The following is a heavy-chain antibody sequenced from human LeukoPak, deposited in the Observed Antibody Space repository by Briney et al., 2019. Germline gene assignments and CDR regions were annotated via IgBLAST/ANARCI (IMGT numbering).Heavy chain of an antibody. D-gene: IGHD3-10*01. Sequence: GGSLRLSCAASGFTFSSYAMSWVRQAPGKGLEWVSAISGSGGSTYYADSVKGRFTISRDNSKNTLYLQMNSLRAEDTAVYYCARADVPAGGYLDYWGQGTLVTVSS. CDR3: ARADVPAGGYLDY. J-gene: IGHJ4*02. CDR1: GFTFSSYA. CDR2: ISGSGGST. V-gene: IGHV3-23*01.